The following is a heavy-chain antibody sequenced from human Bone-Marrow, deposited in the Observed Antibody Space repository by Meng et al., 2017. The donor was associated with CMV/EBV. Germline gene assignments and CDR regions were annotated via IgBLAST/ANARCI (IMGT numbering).Heavy chain of an antibody. D-gene: IGHD6-13*01. Sequence: GESLKISCAASGFTLSTYAMSWVRQAPGRGLEWVSAISGSAGNTYYADSVKGRFTISRDNSNNTLYLQISSPRDEDTAVYYCAKGRGGSSWYGAADDCWGQGTVVPVSS. V-gene: IGHV3-23*01. J-gene: IGHJ4*02. CDR3: AKGRGGSSWYGAADDC. CDR1: GFTLSTYA. CDR2: ISGSAGNT.